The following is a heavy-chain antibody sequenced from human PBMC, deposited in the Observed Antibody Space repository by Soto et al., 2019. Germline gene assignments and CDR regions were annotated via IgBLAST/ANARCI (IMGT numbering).Heavy chain of an antibody. D-gene: IGHD2-2*01. CDR3: VRHIDIVVEGGWFDP. CDR1: GGSISSYY. V-gene: IGHV4-59*08. J-gene: IGHJ5*02. Sequence: QVQLQESGPGLVKPSETLSLTCTVSGGSISSYYWSWIRQPPGKGLEWIGYIYYSGSTNYNPSLKSRVTISVDTSKNQFSLKLSSVTAADTAVYYCVRHIDIVVEGGWFDPWGQGTLVTVSS. CDR2: IYYSGST.